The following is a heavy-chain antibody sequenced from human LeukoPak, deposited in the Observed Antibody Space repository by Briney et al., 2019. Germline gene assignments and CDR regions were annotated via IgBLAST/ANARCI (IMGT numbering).Heavy chain of an antibody. Sequence: GRSLTLSCAASGFTFSSFPFHWVRQAPGKGLEWVAFISYDGSNEHYADSVKGRFTISRDNSKNTLSLQMNSLRAEDTAVYYCAKDFLEWFQAFDYWGQGTLVAVSS. D-gene: IGHD3-3*01. J-gene: IGHJ4*02. CDR2: ISYDGSNE. V-gene: IGHV3-30*04. CDR1: GFTFSSFP. CDR3: AKDFLEWFQAFDY.